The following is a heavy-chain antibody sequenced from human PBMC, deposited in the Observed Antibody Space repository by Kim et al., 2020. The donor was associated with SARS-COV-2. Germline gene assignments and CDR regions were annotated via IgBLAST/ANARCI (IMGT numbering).Heavy chain of an antibody. CDR3: AKAELATTWYFDY. J-gene: IGHJ4*02. CDR2: ISYDGTKS. D-gene: IGHD5-12*01. V-gene: IGHV3-30*18. Sequence: GGSLRLSCAASGFSFSGYGMHWVRQAPGKGLEWVALISYDGTKSYYSDSVTGRFAHSRDNSKNTLCLHMNFLRPDDTAVYYCAKAELATTWYFDYWGQETVVPVS. CDR1: GFSFSGYG.